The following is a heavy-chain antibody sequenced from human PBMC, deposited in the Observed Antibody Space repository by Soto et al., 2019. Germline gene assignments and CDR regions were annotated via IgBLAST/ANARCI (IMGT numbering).Heavy chain of an antibody. D-gene: IGHD2-2*02. Sequence: EVQLVESGGGLVKPGGSLRLSCAASGFTFSYAWMSWVRQAPGKGLEWVGRIKGKTDGGTTDYGAPVKGRFTISRDDSKNPLYLQMNSLKTEDTAVYYCTTRYCSSTSCYIDYYYYYGMDVWGQGTTVTVSS. V-gene: IGHV3-15*01. CDR1: GFTFSYAW. CDR2: IKGKTDGGTT. CDR3: TTRYCSSTSCYIDYYYYYGMDV. J-gene: IGHJ6*02.